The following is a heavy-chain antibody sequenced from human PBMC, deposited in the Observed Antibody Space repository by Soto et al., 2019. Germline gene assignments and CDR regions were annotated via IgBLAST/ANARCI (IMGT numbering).Heavy chain of an antibody. CDR2: IIPIFGTA. Sequence: SVKVSCKASGGTFSSYAISWVRQAPGQGLEWMGGIIPIFGTANYAQKFQGRVTITADTSISTAYMELSRLRSDDTAVYYCARDYYGSGSYYNPPNYWGQGTLVTVSS. D-gene: IGHD3-10*01. J-gene: IGHJ4*02. V-gene: IGHV1-69*06. CDR3: ARDYYGSGSYYNPPNY. CDR1: GGTFSSYA.